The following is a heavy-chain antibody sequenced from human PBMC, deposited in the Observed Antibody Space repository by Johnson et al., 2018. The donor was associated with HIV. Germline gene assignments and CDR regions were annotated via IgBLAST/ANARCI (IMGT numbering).Heavy chain of an antibody. CDR1: GFSFSNYG. J-gene: IGHJ3*02. CDR2: IRYDGSNK. Sequence: QVQLVESGGGVVQPGWSLRLSCAASGFSFSNYGMHWVRQAPGKGLEWVTFIRYDGSNKYYADSVKGRFTISRDNAKNSLYLQMNSLRAEDTALYYCARERVVQGDPDAFDIWGQGTMVTVSS. D-gene: IGHD3-16*01. V-gene: IGHV3-30*02. CDR3: ARERVVQGDPDAFDI.